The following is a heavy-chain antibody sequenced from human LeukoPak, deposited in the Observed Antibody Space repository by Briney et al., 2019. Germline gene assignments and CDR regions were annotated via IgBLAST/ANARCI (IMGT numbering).Heavy chain of an antibody. V-gene: IGHV4-30-2*01. D-gene: IGHD5-18*01. CDR1: GGSISSGGYS. CDR2: IYRSGST. Sequence: PSQTLSLTCAVSGGSISSGGYSWSWIRQPPGKGLEWIGYIYRSGSTYYNPSLKSRVTISVDRSKNQFSLKLSSVTAADTAVYYCARDGDTAMFDYWGQGTLVTVSS. J-gene: IGHJ4*02. CDR3: ARDGDTAMFDY.